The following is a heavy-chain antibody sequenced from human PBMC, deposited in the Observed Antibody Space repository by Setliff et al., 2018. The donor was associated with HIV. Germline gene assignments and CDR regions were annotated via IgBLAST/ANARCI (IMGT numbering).Heavy chain of an antibody. CDR3: ARDSEPMSGTWYDY. D-gene: IGHD1-1*01. Sequence: SETLSLTCAVSGGSISSNGYYWGWIRQSPGKGLEWIGSIYHSGSTYYNPSLKSRVTISVDTSKNQFSLKLTSVTAADTGTYYCARDSEPMSGTWYDYWGQGTLVTVSS. J-gene: IGHJ4*02. V-gene: IGHV4-39*07. CDR1: GGSISSNGYY. CDR2: IYHSGST.